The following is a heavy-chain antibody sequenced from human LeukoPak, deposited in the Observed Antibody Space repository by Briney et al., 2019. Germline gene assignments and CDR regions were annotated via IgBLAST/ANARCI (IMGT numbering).Heavy chain of an antibody. Sequence: ASVKVSCKTSGYSFTDYYMHWVRQAPGQGLEWMGWINPNSGGTSSAQKFQGRVTMTRDTSITTVYMEMSWLTSDDTAIYYCFRADRLDGGPYLIGPWGQGTLVTVSS. CDR3: FRADRLDGGPYLIGP. J-gene: IGHJ5*02. CDR1: GYSFTDYY. V-gene: IGHV1-2*02. D-gene: IGHD2-21*01. CDR2: INPNSGGT.